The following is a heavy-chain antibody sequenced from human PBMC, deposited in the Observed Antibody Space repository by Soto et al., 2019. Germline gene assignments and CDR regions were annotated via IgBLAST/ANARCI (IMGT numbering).Heavy chain of an antibody. CDR3: ARDFGSYYYYGMDV. V-gene: IGHV1-18*04. J-gene: IGHJ6*02. Sequence: ASVKVSCKASGYTFTNYGISWVRQAPGQGLEWMGWISAYNGNTNYAQKLQGRVTMTTDTSTSTAYMELRSLRSDDTAVYYCARDFGSYYYYGMDVWGQGTTVTVSS. CDR1: GYTFTNYG. CDR2: ISAYNGNT. D-gene: IGHD1-26*01.